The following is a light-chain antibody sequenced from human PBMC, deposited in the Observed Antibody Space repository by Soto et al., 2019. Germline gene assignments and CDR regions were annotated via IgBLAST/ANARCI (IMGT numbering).Light chain of an antibody. CDR1: TSDVGRYKF. Sequence: QSALTQPASVSGSPGQSITISCTGTTSDVGRYKFVSWYQHHPGKAPKLMIYEGSKRPSGISNRFSASESGDTASLTTAGLQAEDEADYYCCSYTSGSTYYVFATGTKLTVL. CDR3: CSYTSGSTYYV. CDR2: EGS. J-gene: IGLJ1*01. V-gene: IGLV2-23*01.